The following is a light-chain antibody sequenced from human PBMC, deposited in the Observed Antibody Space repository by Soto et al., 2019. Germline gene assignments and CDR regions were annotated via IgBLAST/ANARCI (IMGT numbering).Light chain of an antibody. CDR2: GNS. CDR3: QSYDSSLSGSV. Sequence: QSALTQPPSVSGASGQRVTISCTGSSSNIGAGYDVHWYRQLPGTAPKLLIYGNSNRPSGVPDRFSGSKSGTSASLAITGLQAEDEADYYCQSYDSSLSGSVFGGGTKLTVL. V-gene: IGLV1-40*01. J-gene: IGLJ3*02. CDR1: SSNIGAGYD.